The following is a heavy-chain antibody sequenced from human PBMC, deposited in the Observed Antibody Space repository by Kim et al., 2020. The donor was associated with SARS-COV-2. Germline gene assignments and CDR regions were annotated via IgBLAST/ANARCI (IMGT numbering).Heavy chain of an antibody. J-gene: IGHJ4*02. CDR3: AKDWWRDPITIFGVGQPTDY. CDR2: ISGSGGST. CDR1: GFTFSSYA. Sequence: GGSLRLSCAASGFTFSSYAMSWVRQAPGKGLEWVSAISGSGGSTYYADSVKGRFTISRDNSKNTLYLQMNSLRAEDTAVYYCAKDWWRDPITIFGVGQPTDYWGQGTLVTVSS. D-gene: IGHD3-3*01. V-gene: IGHV3-23*01.